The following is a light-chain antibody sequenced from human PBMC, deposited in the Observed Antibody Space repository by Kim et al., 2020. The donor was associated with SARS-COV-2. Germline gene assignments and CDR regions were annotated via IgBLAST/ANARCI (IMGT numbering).Light chain of an antibody. CDR2: GAS. CDR1: QSVTSNY. Sequence: RGERATLSCRASQSVTSNYVAWYQQRLGQAPKLLSYGASSRATGIPDRFSGSGSGTDFTLTNSRLEPEDFAVYYCQQYGSSPPLTFGGGTKVDIK. CDR3: QQYGSSPPLT. V-gene: IGKV3-20*01. J-gene: IGKJ4*01.